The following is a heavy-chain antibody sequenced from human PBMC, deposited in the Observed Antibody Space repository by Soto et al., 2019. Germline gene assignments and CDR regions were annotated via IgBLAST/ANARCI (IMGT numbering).Heavy chain of an antibody. D-gene: IGHD3-3*01. V-gene: IGHV4-30-4*01. J-gene: IGHJ5*02. CDR1: GGSISSGDYY. CDR2: IYYSVST. CDR3: ARVLSFWSGYYLHWFDP. Sequence: SETLSLTFTVSGGSISSGDYYWSWIRQPPGKGLEWIGYIYYSVSTYYNPSLKSRVTISVDTSKNQFSLKLSSVTAADTAVYYCARVLSFWSGYYLHWFDPWGQGTLVTVSS.